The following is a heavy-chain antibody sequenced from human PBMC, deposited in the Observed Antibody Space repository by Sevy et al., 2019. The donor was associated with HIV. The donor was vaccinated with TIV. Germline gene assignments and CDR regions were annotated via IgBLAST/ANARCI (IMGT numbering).Heavy chain of an antibody. J-gene: IGHJ6*02. CDR1: GYTFSSYP. CDR2: MPYDGSNK. V-gene: IGHV3-30*09. D-gene: IGHD6-6*01. Sequence: GGSLRLSCAASGYTFSSYPMNWVRQAPGKGLEWVAVMPYDGSNKYFADSVKGRFAVSRDNSKNTLYLQMSSLRAEDTAVYYCARGLAALPGYYYGMDVWRLGTTVTVSS. CDR3: ARGLAALPGYYYGMDV.